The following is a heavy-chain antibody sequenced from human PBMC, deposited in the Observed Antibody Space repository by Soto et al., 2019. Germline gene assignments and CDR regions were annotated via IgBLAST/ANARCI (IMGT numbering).Heavy chain of an antibody. CDR2: ISYDGSNK. CDR1: GFTFSSYG. V-gene: IGHV3-30*18. J-gene: IGHJ3*02. D-gene: IGHD4-17*01. Sequence: QVQLVESGGGVVQPGRSLRLSCAASGFTFSSYGMHWVRQAPGKGLEWVAVISYDGSNKYYADSVKGRFTISRDNAKNTLYRQMNSVRAEGTAVYYCAKDGATVTTYGGGGAFDIWGQGTMVTVSS. CDR3: AKDGATVTTYGGGGAFDI.